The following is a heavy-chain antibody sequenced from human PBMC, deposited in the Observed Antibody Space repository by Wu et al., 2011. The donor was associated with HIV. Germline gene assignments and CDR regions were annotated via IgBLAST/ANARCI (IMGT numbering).Heavy chain of an antibody. V-gene: IGHV1-69*14. Sequence: QVHLVQSGAEVKKPGSSVKVSCKASGVTFSSYAISWVRQSPREGLEWMGRIIPLFRTGTYAQKFRGRVSITADKSTSTAYMELSSLRSEDTAVYYCARDLGGDEDCWGQGTLVTVSS. D-gene: IGHD2-21*01. J-gene: IGHJ4*02. CDR3: ARDLGGDEDC. CDR1: GVTFSSYA. CDR2: IIPLFRTG.